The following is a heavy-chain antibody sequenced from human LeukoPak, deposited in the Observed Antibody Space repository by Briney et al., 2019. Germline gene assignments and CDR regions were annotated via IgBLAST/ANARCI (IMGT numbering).Heavy chain of an antibody. Sequence: ASVKVSCKASGYTFTSYYIDWVRQAPGQGLGWMGVINPSGGSTRYAQKFQGRVTMTGDPSTRTVYMELSSLTSDDTAVYYCARDSYYYDSSGYYPEYYFDYWGQGTLVTVSS. CDR1: GYTFTSYY. D-gene: IGHD3-22*01. V-gene: IGHV1-46*01. CDR3: ARDSYYYDSSGYYPEYYFDY. CDR2: INPSGGST. J-gene: IGHJ4*02.